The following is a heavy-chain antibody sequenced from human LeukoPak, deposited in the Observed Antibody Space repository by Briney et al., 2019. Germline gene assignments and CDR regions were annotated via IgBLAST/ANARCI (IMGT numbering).Heavy chain of an antibody. CDR2: ISAYNGNT. V-gene: IGHV1-18*01. CDR1: GYTFTSYG. J-gene: IGHJ4*02. Sequence: ASVKVSCKASGYTFTSYGISWVRQAPGQGLEWMGWISAYNGNTNYAQKLQGRVTMTTDTSTSTAYMELRSLRSDDTAVYYWARNSLAYCGGDCYSGYDYWGQETLVTVPS. CDR3: ARNSLAYCGGDCYSGYDY. D-gene: IGHD2-21*02.